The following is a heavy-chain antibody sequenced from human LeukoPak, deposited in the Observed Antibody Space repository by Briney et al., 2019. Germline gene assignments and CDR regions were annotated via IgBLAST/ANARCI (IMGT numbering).Heavy chain of an antibody. V-gene: IGHV3-33*01. J-gene: IGHJ4*02. CDR3: ARELEIAVAGTLGY. Sequence: GGTLRLSCAPSGFTFSSYAMHWVRQAPGNGLESVAVIGYDGSNKYYADSVTGRFTISRDHSNNTLYLQIKSFRAQDTAVYYCARELEIAVAGTLGYWGQGTLVTVSS. D-gene: IGHD6-19*01. CDR1: GFTFSSYA. CDR2: IGYDGSNK.